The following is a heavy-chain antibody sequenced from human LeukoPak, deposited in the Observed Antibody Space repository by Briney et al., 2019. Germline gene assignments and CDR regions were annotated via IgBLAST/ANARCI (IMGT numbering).Heavy chain of an antibody. Sequence: GGSLRLSCAASGFTFSSYAMSWVRQAPGKGLEWVSVVSGSGAYTDYADSVKGRFTISKDNSKNTMSLQMNSLRGEDTALYYCAKEGRGYSGYVENWGQGTLVTVSS. D-gene: IGHD5-12*01. V-gene: IGHV3-23*01. CDR1: GFTFSSYA. CDR3: AKEGRGYSGYVEN. J-gene: IGHJ4*02. CDR2: VSGSGAYT.